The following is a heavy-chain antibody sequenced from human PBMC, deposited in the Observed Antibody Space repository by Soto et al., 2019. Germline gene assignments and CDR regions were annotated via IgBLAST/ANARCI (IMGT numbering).Heavy chain of an antibody. V-gene: IGHV4-31*03. D-gene: IGHD3-22*01. CDR1: GGSISSGGYY. CDR2: SYYSGST. Sequence: QVQLQESGPGLVKPSQTLSLTSTVSGGSISSGGYYWSWIRQHPGKGLEWIGYSYYSGSTYYNPSLKSRVTISVDTSKNQFSLKLNSVTAADTAVYYCARAQSYYYDSSGYYIDYWGQGALVTVSS. CDR3: ARAQSYYYDSSGYYIDY. J-gene: IGHJ4*02.